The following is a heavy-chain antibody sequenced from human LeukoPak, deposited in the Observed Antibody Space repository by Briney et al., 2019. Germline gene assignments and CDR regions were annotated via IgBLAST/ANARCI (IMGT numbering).Heavy chain of an antibody. J-gene: IGHJ5*02. CDR3: ARGPPPQYCSGGSCYAAS. Sequence: GASVKVSCKASGYTFTSYDINWVRQATGQGLEWMGWMNPNSGNTGYAQKSQGRGTMTRNTSISTAYMELSSLRSEETAGYYCARGPPPQYCSGGSCYAASWGQGTLVTVSS. D-gene: IGHD2-15*01. CDR2: MNPNSGNT. CDR1: GYTFTSYD. V-gene: IGHV1-8*01.